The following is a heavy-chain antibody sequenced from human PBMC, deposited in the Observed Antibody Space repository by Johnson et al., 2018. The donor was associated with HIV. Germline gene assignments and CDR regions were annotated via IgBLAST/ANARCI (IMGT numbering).Heavy chain of an antibody. V-gene: IGHV3-30-3*01. D-gene: IGHD1-26*01. CDR3: ARSPGIVGAKGDAFDI. CDR2: ISYDGSNK. CDR1: GFTFDDYA. J-gene: IGHJ3*02. Sequence: QVQLVESGGGLVQPGRSLRLSCAASGFTFDDYAMHWVRQAPGKGLEWVAVISYDGSNKYYADSVKGRFTISRDNSKNTLYLQMNSLRAEDTAVYYCARSPGIVGAKGDAFDIWGQGTMVTVSS.